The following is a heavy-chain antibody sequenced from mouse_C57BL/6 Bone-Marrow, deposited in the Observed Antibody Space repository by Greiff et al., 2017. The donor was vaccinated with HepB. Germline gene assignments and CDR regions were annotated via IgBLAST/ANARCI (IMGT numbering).Heavy chain of an antibody. V-gene: IGHV1-9*01. CDR3: AVGGFITTVVAPWYFDV. CDR2: ILPGSGST. D-gene: IGHD1-1*01. J-gene: IGHJ1*03. Sequence: QVQLQQSGAELMKPGASVKLSCKATGYTFTGYWIEWVKQRPGHGLEWIGEILPGSGSTNYNEKFKGKATFTADTYSNTAYMQLSSLTTEDSAIYYCAVGGFITTVVAPWYFDVWGTGTTVTVSS. CDR1: GYTFTGYW.